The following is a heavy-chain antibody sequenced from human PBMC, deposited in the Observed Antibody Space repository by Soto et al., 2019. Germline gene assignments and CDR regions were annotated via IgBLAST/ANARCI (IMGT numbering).Heavy chain of an antibody. Sequence: GESLKISCQTSGYTFSSNWIGWVRQMPGKGLEWMGIIYPGDSETRYSPSFRGHVTISAAKSITTVFLQWSSLRASDTAMYYCARQIYDSDSGPNFQYYFDSWGQGTLVTVSS. CDR3: ARQIYDSDSGPNFQYYFDS. J-gene: IGHJ4*02. V-gene: IGHV5-51*01. CDR1: GYTFSSNW. CDR2: IYPGDSET. D-gene: IGHD3-22*01.